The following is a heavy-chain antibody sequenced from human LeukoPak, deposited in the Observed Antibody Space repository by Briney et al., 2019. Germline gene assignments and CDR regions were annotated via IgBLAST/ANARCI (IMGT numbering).Heavy chain of an antibody. V-gene: IGHV4-59*01. J-gene: IGHJ4*02. CDR1: GDSIISYY. Sequence: SETLSLTCSVSGDSIISYYWNWLRQTPGKGLEWIGNIHHFGRTEYNSSLRSRVTMFLDSSKNQFSLTLTSVTPTDTAVYYCARGLWTRPGLVPFNYWGQGILVTVSS. D-gene: IGHD5-18*01. CDR2: IHHFGRT. CDR3: ARGLWTRPGLVPFNY.